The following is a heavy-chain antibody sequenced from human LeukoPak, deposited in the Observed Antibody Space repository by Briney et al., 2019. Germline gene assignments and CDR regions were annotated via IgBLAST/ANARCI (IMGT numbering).Heavy chain of an antibody. CDR1: GYSFTSYW. CDR3: ARQGYGGNSSRYFDY. CDR2: IYPGDSDT. Sequence: GESLKISCKGSGYSFTSYWIGWVRQMPGKGLEWMGIIYPGDSDTRYSPPFQGQVTISADKSISTAYLQWSSLKASDTAMYYCARQGYGGNSSRYFDYWGQGTLVTVSS. J-gene: IGHJ4*02. V-gene: IGHV5-51*01. D-gene: IGHD4-23*01.